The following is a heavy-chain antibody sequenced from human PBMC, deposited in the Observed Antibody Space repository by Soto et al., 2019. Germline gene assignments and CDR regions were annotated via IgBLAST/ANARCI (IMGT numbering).Heavy chain of an antibody. V-gene: IGHV3-73*01. Sequence: PGGSLRLSCAASGFTFGGSAMHWVRQASGKGLEWVGRIRSKANSYATADAASVKCRFTISRDESKNTAYLQTNSLKTEDTAVYYCANGWLATNYFDYWGQGTMVTVSS. D-gene: IGHD5-12*01. CDR1: GFTFGGSA. CDR2: IRSKANSYAT. CDR3: ANGWLATNYFDY. J-gene: IGHJ4*02.